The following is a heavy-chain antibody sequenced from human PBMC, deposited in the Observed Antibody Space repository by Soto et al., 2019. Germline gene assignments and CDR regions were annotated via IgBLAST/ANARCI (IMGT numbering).Heavy chain of an antibody. J-gene: IGHJ4*02. CDR2: IYWDDDK. CDR3: AHREGGIAAAGPQYFDY. Sequence: QITLKESGPTLVKPTQTLTLTCTFSGFSLSTSGVGVGWIRQPPGKALEWLALIYWDDDKRYSPSLKSRLTITKHTSKNPVVLTLTTMDPVDTATYYCAHREGGIAAAGPQYFDYWGQGTLVTVSS. CDR1: GFSLSTSGVG. D-gene: IGHD6-13*01. V-gene: IGHV2-5*02.